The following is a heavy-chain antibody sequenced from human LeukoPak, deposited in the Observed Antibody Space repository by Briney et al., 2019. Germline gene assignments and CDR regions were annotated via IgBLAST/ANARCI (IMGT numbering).Heavy chain of an antibody. D-gene: IGHD5-24*01. V-gene: IGHV1-2*02. Sequence: ASAKVSCKASGYTFTGYYMHWVRQAPGQGPEWMGWIDPNSGGTNYAQKFQGRVTMTRDTSISTAYMELSRPRSDDTAVYYCARVPEGYNRHFDYWGQGTLVTVSS. J-gene: IGHJ4*02. CDR3: ARVPEGYNRHFDY. CDR2: IDPNSGGT. CDR1: GYTFTGYY.